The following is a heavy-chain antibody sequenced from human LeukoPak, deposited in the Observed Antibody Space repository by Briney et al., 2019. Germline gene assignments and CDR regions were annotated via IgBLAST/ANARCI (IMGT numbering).Heavy chain of an antibody. CDR2: IYSGGST. Sequence: GGSLRLSCAASGFTVSSNYMSWDRQAPGKGLEWVSVIYSGGSTYYADSVKGRFTISRDNSKNTLYLQMNSLRAEDTAVYYCARRYSSAWSFDYWGQGTLVTVSS. J-gene: IGHJ4*02. CDR3: ARRYSSAWSFDY. D-gene: IGHD6-19*01. V-gene: IGHV3-53*01. CDR1: GFTVSSNY.